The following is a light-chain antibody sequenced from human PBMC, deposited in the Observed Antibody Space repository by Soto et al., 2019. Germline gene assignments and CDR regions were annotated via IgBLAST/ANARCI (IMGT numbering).Light chain of an antibody. CDR3: QQSYGTPQT. V-gene: IGKV1-39*01. J-gene: IGKJ1*01. CDR1: QTISNY. Sequence: DIQMTQSPSSLSASVGDRVTITCRASQTISNYLNWFQQTPGKAPRLLICGASSLQGGVPSRFSGSGSGTDFSLTIRSLQPEDFATYSCQQSYGTPQTFGQGTKVEIK. CDR2: GAS.